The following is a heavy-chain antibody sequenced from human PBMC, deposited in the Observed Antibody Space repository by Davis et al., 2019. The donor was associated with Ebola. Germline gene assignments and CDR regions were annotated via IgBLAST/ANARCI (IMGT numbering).Heavy chain of an antibody. J-gene: IGHJ5*01. V-gene: IGHV1-18*01. CDR3: AREAGATTRIYDS. D-gene: IGHD1-26*01. Sequence: ASVKVSCKASSYTLTSYGISCVRQAPGQGLEWMGWISAYNGNTNYAQKLQGRVTMTTDTSRSTAYMELRSLRSDDTAVYYCAREAGATTRIYDSWGQGTLVTVSS. CDR2: ISAYNGNT. CDR1: SYTLTSYG.